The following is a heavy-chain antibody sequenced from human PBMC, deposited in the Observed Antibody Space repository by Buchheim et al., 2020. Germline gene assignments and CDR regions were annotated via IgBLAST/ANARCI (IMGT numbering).Heavy chain of an antibody. CDR3: TSVLRFLEGGDYMDV. D-gene: IGHD3-3*01. J-gene: IGHJ6*03. CDR1: GFTFSGSA. Sequence: EVQLVESGGGLVQPGGSLKLSCAASGFTFSGSAMHWVRQASGKGLEWVGRIRSKANSYATAYAASVKGRFTISRDDSKNTAYLQMNSLKTEDTAVYYCTSVLRFLEGGDYMDVWGKGTT. V-gene: IGHV3-73*02. CDR2: IRSKANSYAT.